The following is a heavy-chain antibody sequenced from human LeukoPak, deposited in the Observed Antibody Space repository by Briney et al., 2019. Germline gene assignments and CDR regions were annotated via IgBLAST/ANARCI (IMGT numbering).Heavy chain of an antibody. CDR3: ARDLTMIVGPSGYYFDY. CDR2: IYSGGST. Sequence: GGSLRLSCAASGFTVSSNYMSWVRQAPGKGLEWVSVIYSGGSTYYADSVKGRFTISRDNSKNTLYLQMNSLRAEDTAVYYCARDLTMIVGPSGYYFDYWGQGTLVTVSS. CDR1: GFTVSSNY. D-gene: IGHD3-22*01. J-gene: IGHJ4*02. V-gene: IGHV3-66*01.